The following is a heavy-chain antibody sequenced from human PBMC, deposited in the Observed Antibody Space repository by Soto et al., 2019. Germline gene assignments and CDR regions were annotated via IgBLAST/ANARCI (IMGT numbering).Heavy chain of an antibody. Sequence: SETLSLTCTVSGGSISSGDYYWSWIRQPPGKGLEWIGYIYYSGSTYYNPSLKSRVTISVDTSKNQFSLKLSSVTAADTAVYYCARASYYDSSGYYYINDYWGQGTLVTVSS. D-gene: IGHD3-22*01. J-gene: IGHJ4*02. CDR3: ARASYYDSSGYYYINDY. V-gene: IGHV4-30-4*01. CDR1: GGSISSGDYY. CDR2: IYYSGST.